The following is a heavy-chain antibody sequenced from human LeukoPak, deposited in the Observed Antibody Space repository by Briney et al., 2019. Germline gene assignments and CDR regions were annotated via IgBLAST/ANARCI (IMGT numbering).Heavy chain of an antibody. CDR1: DGSISSGGYY. V-gene: IGHV4-31*03. CDR2: IYYSGST. Sequence: SETLSLTCTVSDGSISSGGYYWSWIRQHPGKGLEWIGYIYYSGSTYYNPSLKSRVTISVDTSKNQFSLKLSSVTAADTAVYYCARGRHYYDSSGYLKWFDPWGQGTLVTVSS. J-gene: IGHJ5*02. D-gene: IGHD3-22*01. CDR3: ARGRHYYDSSGYLKWFDP.